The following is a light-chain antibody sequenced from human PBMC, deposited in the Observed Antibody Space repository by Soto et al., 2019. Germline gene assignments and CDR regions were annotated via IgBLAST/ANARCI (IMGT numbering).Light chain of an antibody. Sequence: QSVLKQPPSVSGAPGQRVTISCTGSSSNIGAGYDVHWYQQLPGTAPTLLISGNSNRPSGVPDRLSGSKSGTSASLAITGLRAEDEADYFCQSYDSSLSGYVFGTGTKVTVL. V-gene: IGLV1-40*01. CDR3: QSYDSSLSGYV. CDR2: GNS. J-gene: IGLJ1*01. CDR1: SSNIGAGYD.